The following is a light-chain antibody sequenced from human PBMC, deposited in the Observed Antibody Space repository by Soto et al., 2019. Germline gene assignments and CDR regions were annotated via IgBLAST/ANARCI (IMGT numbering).Light chain of an antibody. J-gene: IGKJ1*01. V-gene: IGKV3-20*01. CDR2: GAS. Sequence: EIVLTQSPGTLSLSPGERATLSCRASQSVSSNYLAWYQQKPGQPPRLLIYGASSRATGIPDRFSGSGSGTEFTLTINRLEPEDFAVYYCQQSGSSPRTFGQGTKVEIK. CDR3: QQSGSSPRT. CDR1: QSVSSNY.